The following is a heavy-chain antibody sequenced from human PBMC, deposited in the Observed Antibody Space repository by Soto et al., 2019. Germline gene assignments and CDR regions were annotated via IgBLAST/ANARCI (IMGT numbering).Heavy chain of an antibody. J-gene: IGHJ4*01. CDR1: GGSISSYY. CDR3: ARDSGDYQGFDY. V-gene: IGHV4-4*07. D-gene: IGHD4-17*01. Sequence: QVQLQESGPGLVKPSETLFLTCTVSGGSISSYYWSWIRQPAGKGLEWIGRIYTSGSTNYCPSLKSRVTMSVYTSKNQFSLRLSSVTAADTAVYFCARDSGDYQGFDYWGHGTLVTVSS. CDR2: IYTSGST.